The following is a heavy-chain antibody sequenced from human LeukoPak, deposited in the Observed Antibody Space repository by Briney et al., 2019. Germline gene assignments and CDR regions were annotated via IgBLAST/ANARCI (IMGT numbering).Heavy chain of an antibody. V-gene: IGHV4-4*02. Sequence: PSGTLSLTCAVSGGSISSSNWWSWVRQPPGKGLEWIGEIYHSGSTYYNPSLKSRVTISVDRSKNQFSLKLSSVTAADTAVYYCARVAAGYDEGDHYFDYWGQGTLVTVSS. CDR1: GGSISSSNW. CDR3: ARVAAGYDEGDHYFDY. D-gene: IGHD6-25*01. J-gene: IGHJ4*02. CDR2: IYHSGST.